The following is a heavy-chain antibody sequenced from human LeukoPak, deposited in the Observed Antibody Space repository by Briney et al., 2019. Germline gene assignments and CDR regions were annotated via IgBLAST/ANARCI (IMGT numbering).Heavy chain of an antibody. CDR1: GYTFTSYD. CDR2: MNPNSGNT. V-gene: IGHV1-8*01. D-gene: IGHD1-26*01. J-gene: IGHJ4*02. CDR3: ARASYSGSYGGGHYFDH. Sequence: ASVKVSCKASGYTFTSYDINWVRQATGQGLEWMGWMNPNSGNTGYAQKFQGRVTMTRNTSISTAYMELSSLRSEDTAVYCCARASYSGSYGGGHYFDHWGQGTLVTVSS.